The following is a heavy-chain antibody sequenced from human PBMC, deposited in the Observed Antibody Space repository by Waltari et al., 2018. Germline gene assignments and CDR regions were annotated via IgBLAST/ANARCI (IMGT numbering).Heavy chain of an antibody. V-gene: IGHV4-34*01. D-gene: IGHD3-3*01. Sequence: QVQLQQWGPGLLKPSETLSLTCGIFGGSFSAYYWSWIRQSPGKGLEWSGEINHSGDTNYNPSLKSRLTISADTSKNHFSLKLTSVTAADTGVYFCARLWATLRFLEWLTEVDRFDVWGPGTMVTVSS. CDR2: INHSGDT. CDR1: GGSFSAYY. J-gene: IGHJ3*01. CDR3: ARLWATLRFLEWLTEVDRFDV.